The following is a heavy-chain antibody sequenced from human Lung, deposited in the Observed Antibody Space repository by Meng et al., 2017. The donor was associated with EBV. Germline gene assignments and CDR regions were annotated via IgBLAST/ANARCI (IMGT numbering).Heavy chain of an antibody. CDR3: ARGHGA. J-gene: IGHJ5*02. Sequence: GQWVEAAGGLIQPGGSLRLSCAASGFTVNSYYMSWVRQAPGKGLEWVSLIYTGGSTSYADSVRGRFTISRDIYKNTVYLQMNSLRVEDTAMYYCARGHGAWGQGTLVTVSS. CDR1: GFTVNSYY. D-gene: IGHD3-16*01. V-gene: IGHV3-53*01. CDR2: IYTGGST.